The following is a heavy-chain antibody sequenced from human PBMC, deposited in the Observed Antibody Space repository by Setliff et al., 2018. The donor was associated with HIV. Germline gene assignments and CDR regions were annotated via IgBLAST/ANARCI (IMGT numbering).Heavy chain of an antibody. CDR2: INYDERSE. CDR1: GFTFSAHG. V-gene: IGHV3-30*02. J-gene: IGHJ3*02. Sequence: GESLKLSCAASGFTFSAHGMHWVRQAPGKGLEWVAFINYDERSEYYVDSVKGRVTISRDNSKNTVDLQMNSLRAEDTAVYYGAKDGDYSNWDYDAFDIWGQGTMVTVSS. D-gene: IGHD1-7*01. CDR3: AKDGDYSNWDYDAFDI.